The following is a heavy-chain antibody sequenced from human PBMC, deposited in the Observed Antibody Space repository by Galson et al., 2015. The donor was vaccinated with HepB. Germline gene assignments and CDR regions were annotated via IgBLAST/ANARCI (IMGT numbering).Heavy chain of an antibody. CDR2: ISAYNGNT. V-gene: IGHV1-18*01. D-gene: IGHD3-10*01. J-gene: IGHJ4*02. CDR1: GYTFTSYG. CDR3: ARSGGLKHMVRGIFDY. Sequence: QSGAEVKKPGESLKVSCKASGYTFTSYGISWVRQAPGQGLEWMGWISAYNGNTNYAQKFQGRVTITADESTSTAYMELSSLRSEDTAVYYCARSGGLKHMVRGIFDYWGQGTLVTVSS.